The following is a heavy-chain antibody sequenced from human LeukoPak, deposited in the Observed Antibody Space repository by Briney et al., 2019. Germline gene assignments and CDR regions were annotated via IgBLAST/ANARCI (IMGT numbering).Heavy chain of an antibody. V-gene: IGHV1-69*05. D-gene: IGHD3-16*01. J-gene: IGHJ6*03. CDR2: IIPIFGTA. Sequence: GASVKVSCKASGGTFSSYAISWVRQAPGQGLEWMGGIIPIFGTANYAQKFQGRVTITTDESTSTAYMELSSLRSEDTAVYYCAGGGSAGARLAYYYMDVWGKGTTVTVSS. CDR3: AGGGSAGARLAYYYMDV. CDR1: GGTFSSYA.